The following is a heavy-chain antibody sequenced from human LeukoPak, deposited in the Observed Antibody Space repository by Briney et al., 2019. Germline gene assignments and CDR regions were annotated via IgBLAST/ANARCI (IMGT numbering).Heavy chain of an antibody. V-gene: IGHV5-51*01. D-gene: IGHD6-19*01. CDR1: GYSFTSYW. CDR2: IYPGDSDN. CDR3: ARARLAVGIPGDY. J-gene: IGHJ4*02. Sequence: GESLKISCKGSGYSFTSYWIGWVRQMPGKGLEWMGIIYPGDSDNRYSPSFQGQVTISADKSISTAYLQWSSLKASDTAMYYCARARLAVGIPGDYWGQGTLVTVSS.